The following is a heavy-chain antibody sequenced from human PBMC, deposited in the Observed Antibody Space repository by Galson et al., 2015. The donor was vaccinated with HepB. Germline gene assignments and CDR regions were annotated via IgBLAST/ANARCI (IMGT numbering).Heavy chain of an antibody. V-gene: IGHV3-49*04. D-gene: IGHD4-17*01. CDR1: GFTFGDYA. CDR2: IRSKAYGGPT. CDR3: TRDTTVIYYYYYYGMDV. Sequence: SLRLSCAASGFTFGDYAMSWVRQAPGKGLEWVGFIRSKAYGGPTEYAASVKGRFTISRDDSKSIAYLQMNSLKTEDTAVYYCTRDTTVIYYYYYYGMDVWGQGTTVTVSS. J-gene: IGHJ6*02.